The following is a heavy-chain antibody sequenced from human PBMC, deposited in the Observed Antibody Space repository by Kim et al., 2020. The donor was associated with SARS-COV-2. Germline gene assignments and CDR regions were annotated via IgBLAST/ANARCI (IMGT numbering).Heavy chain of an antibody. V-gene: IGHV3-23*01. D-gene: IGHD3-22*01. CDR2: ISGSGGST. CDR1: GFTFSSYA. J-gene: IGHJ3*02. Sequence: GGSLRLSCAASGFTFSSYAMSWVRQAPGKGLEWVSAISGSGGSTYYADSVKGRFTISRDNSKNTLYLQMNSLRAEDTAVYYCANRGAYGYYYDSSGYYHRDDAFDIWGAGALVSVSS. CDR3: ANRGAYGYYYDSSGYYHRDDAFDI.